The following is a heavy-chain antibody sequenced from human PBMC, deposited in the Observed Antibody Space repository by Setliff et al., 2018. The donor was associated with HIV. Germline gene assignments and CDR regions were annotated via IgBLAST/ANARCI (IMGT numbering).Heavy chain of an antibody. V-gene: IGHV1-18*01. D-gene: IGHD3-22*01. CDR2: ISAYNGNT. Sequence: GASVKVSCKASGYTFTSYDISWVRQAPGQGLEWMGWISAYNGNTNYAQKLQGRVTMTTDTSTSTAYMELRSLRSDDTAVYYCARGIGDYYDSSGYYPPTDYYYGMDVWGLGTTVTVSS. CDR3: ARGIGDYYDSSGYYPPTDYYYGMDV. J-gene: IGHJ6*02. CDR1: GYTFTSYD.